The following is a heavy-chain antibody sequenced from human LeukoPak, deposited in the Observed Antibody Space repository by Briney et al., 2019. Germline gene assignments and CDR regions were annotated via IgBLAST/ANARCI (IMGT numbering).Heavy chain of an antibody. Sequence: ASVKVSCKVSGYTLTELSMHWVRRAPGKGLEWMGGFDPEDGETIYAQKFQGRVTMTEDTSTDTAYMELSSLRSEDTAVYYCATDQGGAVAGIPGLLYWGQGTLVTVSS. D-gene: IGHD6-13*01. J-gene: IGHJ4*02. CDR1: GYTLTELS. CDR2: FDPEDGET. CDR3: ATDQGGAVAGIPGLLY. V-gene: IGHV1-24*01.